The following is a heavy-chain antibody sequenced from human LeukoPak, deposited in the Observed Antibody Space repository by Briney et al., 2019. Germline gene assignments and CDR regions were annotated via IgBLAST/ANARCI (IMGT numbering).Heavy chain of an antibody. V-gene: IGHV3-53*01. CDR1: GFTVSSNY. D-gene: IGHD3-10*01. CDR2: IYSGGAT. J-gene: IGHJ4*02. CDR3: ARGGYDSGSYYKGPLYYFDY. Sequence: GGSLRLSCAASGFTVSSNYMSWVRQAPGKGLEWVSVIYSGGATYYTDSVKGRFTISRDNSKSTLYLQINSLRAEDTAVYYCARGGYDSGSYYKGPLYYFDYWGQGTLVTVSS.